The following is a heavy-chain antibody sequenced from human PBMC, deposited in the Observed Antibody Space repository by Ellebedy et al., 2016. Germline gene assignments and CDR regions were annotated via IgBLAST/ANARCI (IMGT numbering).Heavy chain of an antibody. CDR2: IYYSGSA. V-gene: IGHV4-59*01. CDR1: GGSISSYY. Sequence: SETLSLXCTVSGGSISSYYWSWIRQPPGKGLEWIGYIYYSGSANYNPSLKSQVTISADTSKNQFSLKLSSVTAADTAVYYCARDYGLNAFDIWGQGTMVTVSS. CDR3: ARDYGLNAFDI. J-gene: IGHJ3*02. D-gene: IGHD4-17*01.